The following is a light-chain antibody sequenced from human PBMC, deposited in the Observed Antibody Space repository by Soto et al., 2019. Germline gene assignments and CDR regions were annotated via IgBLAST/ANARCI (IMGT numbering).Light chain of an antibody. V-gene: IGKV1-5*03. CDR1: QTNSSW. Sequence: DIQMTQSPSTLSGSVGDRVTITCRASQTNSSWLAWYQQKPGKAPKLLIYKASTLKSGVPSRFSGSGSGTGFALTISSLQPDDFATYYCQHYNSYSEAFGQGTKVELK. CDR2: KAS. CDR3: QHYNSYSEA. J-gene: IGKJ1*01.